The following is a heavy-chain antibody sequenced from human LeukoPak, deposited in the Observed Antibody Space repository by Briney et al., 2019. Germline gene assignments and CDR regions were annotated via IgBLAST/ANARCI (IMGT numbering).Heavy chain of an antibody. CDR2: ISSSSSYI. V-gene: IGHV3-21*01. Sequence: GGSLRLSCAASGFTFSSYSMNWVRQAPGKGLEWVSSISSSSSYIYYADSVKGRFTISRDNAKNSLYLQMNSLRAEDTAVYYCARLYSSSWYMVDAFDIWGQGTMVTVSS. D-gene: IGHD6-13*01. CDR1: GFTFSSYS. J-gene: IGHJ3*02. CDR3: ARLYSSSWYMVDAFDI.